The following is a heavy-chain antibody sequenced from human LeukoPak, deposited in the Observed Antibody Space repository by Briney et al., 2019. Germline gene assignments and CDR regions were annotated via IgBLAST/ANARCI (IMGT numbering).Heavy chain of an antibody. V-gene: IGHV1-18*01. CDR3: ARSTVGDSYYYMDV. CDR1: GYIFTNYG. J-gene: IGHJ6*03. CDR2: ISGYNGIT. D-gene: IGHD4-11*01. Sequence: ASVTVSCKASGYIFTNYGITWVRQAPGQGLEWMGWISGYNGITIYAQKFQGRVTMTTDTSTSTAYMELRSLRSDDTAVYYCARSTVGDSYYYMDVWGKGTTVTVSS.